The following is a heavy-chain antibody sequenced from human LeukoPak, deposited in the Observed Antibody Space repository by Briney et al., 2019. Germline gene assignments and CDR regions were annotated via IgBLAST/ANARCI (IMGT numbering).Heavy chain of an antibody. J-gene: IGHJ6*02. CDR3: ARDSIVVVPAAIYYYYGMDV. Sequence: ASVKVSCKASVYTFTGYYMHWVRQAPGQGLEWMGWIIPNSGGTNYAQKFQGRVTMTRDTSISTAYMELSRLRSDDTAVYYCARDSIVVVPAAIYYYYGMDVWGQGTTVTVSS. D-gene: IGHD2-2*01. V-gene: IGHV1-2*02. CDR1: VYTFTGYY. CDR2: IIPNSGGT.